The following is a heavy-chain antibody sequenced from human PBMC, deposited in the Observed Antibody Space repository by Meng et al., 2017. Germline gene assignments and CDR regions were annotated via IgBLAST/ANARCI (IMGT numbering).Heavy chain of an antibody. D-gene: IGHD1-26*01. CDR1: GYIFTSYA. Sequence: VLVVHAGSELKHPGAAEDVSCKASGYIFTSYALNGVHQAPGQGLEWMVCINTNTGNPTYAQCFTGRFVFSLDTSVSTAYLQISSLKAEDTAVYYCAREGRLYFDYWGQGTLVTVSS. J-gene: IGHJ4*02. CDR2: INTNTGNP. CDR3: AREGRLYFDY. V-gene: IGHV7-4-1*02.